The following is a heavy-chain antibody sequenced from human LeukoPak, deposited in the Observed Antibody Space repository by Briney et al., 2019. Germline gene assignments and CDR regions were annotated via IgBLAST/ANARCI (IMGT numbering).Heavy chain of an antibody. Sequence: PSETLSLTCTVSGLSISRGDYYRSWIRPPPRKGLEWIVYIYYSGSTYYIPSLKSRVTISVDTSKNQFSLKLSSVTAADTAVYYCARGEYQYYYDSSGYPDNWFDPWGQGTLVTVSS. V-gene: IGHV4-30-4*08. CDR3: ARGEYQYYYDSSGYPDNWFDP. D-gene: IGHD3-22*01. CDR2: IYYSGST. J-gene: IGHJ5*02. CDR1: GLSISRGDYY.